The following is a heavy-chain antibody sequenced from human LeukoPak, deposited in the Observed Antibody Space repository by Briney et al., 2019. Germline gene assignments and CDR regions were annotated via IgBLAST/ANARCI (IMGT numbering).Heavy chain of an antibody. CDR3: AKEYPEWYSSGWYYFDY. V-gene: IGHV3-30*18. CDR2: ISYDGSNK. CDR1: GFTFSSYG. J-gene: IGHJ4*02. D-gene: IGHD6-19*01. Sequence: GRSLRLSCAASGFTFSSYGMHWVRQAPGKGLEWVAVISYDGSNKYYADSVKGRFTISRDNSKNTLYLQMNSLRAEDTAVYYCAKEYPEWYSSGWYYFDYWGQGTLVTVSS.